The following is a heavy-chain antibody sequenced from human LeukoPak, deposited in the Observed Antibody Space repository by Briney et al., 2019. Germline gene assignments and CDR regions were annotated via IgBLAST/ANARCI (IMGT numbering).Heavy chain of an antibody. V-gene: IGHV3-7*01. CDR1: GFTSSGFTFSTYW. Sequence: GGPLRLSCAASGFTSSGFTFSTYWMSWVRQAPGRGLEWVANIKEDGTEKYYADSVKGRFTISRDNAKKSLYLQMNSLRVEDTAIYYCARDAFETRSLDYWGQGTLVTVSS. J-gene: IGHJ4*02. CDR2: IKEDGTEK. CDR3: ARDAFETRSLDY. D-gene: IGHD3-3*02.